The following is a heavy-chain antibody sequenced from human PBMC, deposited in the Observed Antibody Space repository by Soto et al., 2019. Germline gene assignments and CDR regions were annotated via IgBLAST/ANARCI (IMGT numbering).Heavy chain of an antibody. V-gene: IGHV1-18*01. CDR3: ARSKYYYGSGSYYNENWFDP. D-gene: IGHD3-10*01. Sequence: ASVKVSCKASGYTFTSYGISLVRQAPGQGLEWMGWISAYNGNTNYAQKLQGRVTMTTDTSTSTAYMELRSLRSDDTAVYYCARSKYYYGSGSYYNENWFDPWGQGTLVTVSS. CDR2: ISAYNGNT. CDR1: GYTFTSYG. J-gene: IGHJ5*02.